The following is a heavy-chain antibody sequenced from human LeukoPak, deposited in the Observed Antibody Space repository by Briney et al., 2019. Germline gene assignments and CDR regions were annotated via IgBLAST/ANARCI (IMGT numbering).Heavy chain of an antibody. D-gene: IGHD2-2*01. CDR2: IYYSGST. V-gene: IGHV4-31*03. J-gene: IGHJ6*03. CDR3: ARETCSSTSSYYYYSMDV. CDR1: GGSISSGGDY. Sequence: ASETLSLTCTVSGGSISSGGDYWSWIRQHPGRGLEWIGYIYYSGSTYYNPSLKSRVTIAVDTSKNQFSLKLSSVTAADTAVYYCARETCSSTSSYYYYSMDVRGKGTTVTVSS.